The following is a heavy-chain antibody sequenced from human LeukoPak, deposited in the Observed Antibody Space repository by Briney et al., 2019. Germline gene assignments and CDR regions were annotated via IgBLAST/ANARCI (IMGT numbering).Heavy chain of an antibody. J-gene: IGHJ4*02. CDR2: INYKGRDT. Sequence: GGSLRLSCAASGFTFNSYWMHWVRQAPGKGLEWVARINYKGRDTTYADSVKGRFAISRDNAKNTLYLNMNNLRAEDTAVYYCAREGAYCGGDCYSAYWGQGTLVTVSS. CDR3: AREGAYCGGDCYSAY. V-gene: IGHV3-74*03. CDR1: GFTFNSYW. D-gene: IGHD2-21*02.